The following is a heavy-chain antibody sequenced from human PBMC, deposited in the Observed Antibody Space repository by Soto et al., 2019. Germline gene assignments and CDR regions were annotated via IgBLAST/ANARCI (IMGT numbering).Heavy chain of an antibody. CDR1: ESTVRSDW. V-gene: IGHV3-7*04. D-gene: IGHD3-16*01. CDR2: TNQDGSEK. Sequence: EVHLVESGGGLVQTGGSLRLSCAISESTVRSDWMNWVRQAPGKGLEWVAHTNQDGSEKYYVDSVKGRFTIFRDNAKNYLYLQMNSLKVGDTAMYYCSGGVGDAFWGQGTLVTVSS. CDR3: SGGVGDAF. J-gene: IGHJ4*02.